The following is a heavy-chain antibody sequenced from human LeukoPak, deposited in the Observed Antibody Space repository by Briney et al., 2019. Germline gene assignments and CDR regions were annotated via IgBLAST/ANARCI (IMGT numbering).Heavy chain of an antibody. V-gene: IGHV3-15*01. CDR1: GFTFSNAW. D-gene: IGHD3-3*01. J-gene: IGHJ3*02. CDR3: TTAQLPYYYDFWSGYWGSAFDI. Sequence: PGGSLRLSCAASGFTFSNAWMSWVRQAPGKGLEWVGRIKSKTDGGTTDDAATVKGRFTISRDDSKNTLYLQMNSMKTEDTAVYYCTTAQLPYYYDFWSGYWGSAFDIWGQGTMVTVSS. CDR2: IKSKTDGGTT.